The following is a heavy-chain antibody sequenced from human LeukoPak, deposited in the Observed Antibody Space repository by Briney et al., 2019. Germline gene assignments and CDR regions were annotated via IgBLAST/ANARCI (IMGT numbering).Heavy chain of an antibody. V-gene: IGHV3-23*01. CDR2: ISGTGGNT. Sequence: GGSLRLSCAASGFTFSNYAMSWVRQAPGKGLEWVSAISGTGGNTYYADSVKGRFTISRDNSRHTLYLQMNSLRAEDTAVYYCAKDSRALLRLGYFDCWGQGTLVTVSS. D-gene: IGHD1-26*01. CDR1: GFTFSNYA. J-gene: IGHJ4*02. CDR3: AKDSRALLRLGYFDC.